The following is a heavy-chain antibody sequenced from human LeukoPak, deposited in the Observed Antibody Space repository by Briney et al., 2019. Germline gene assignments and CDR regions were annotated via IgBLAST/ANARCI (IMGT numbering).Heavy chain of an antibody. CDR3: ARDTGALVTHFDY. V-gene: IGHV3-7*03. CDR1: GFTFSSYG. CDR2: IKYDEVEK. J-gene: IGHJ4*02. D-gene: IGHD5-18*01. Sequence: GGSLRLSCAASGFTFSSYGMHWVRQAPGKGLEWVANIKYDEVEKYHVDSVKGRFAISRDNAKKSLYLQMNSLRAEDTAVYYCARDTGALVTHFDYWGQGTLVTVSS.